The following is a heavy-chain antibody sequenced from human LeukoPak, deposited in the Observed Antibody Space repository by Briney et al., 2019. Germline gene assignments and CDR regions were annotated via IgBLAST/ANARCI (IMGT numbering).Heavy chain of an antibody. V-gene: IGHV3-23*01. Sequence: GGTLRLSCAASGFTFSSYGMSWVRQAPGKGLEWVSGIIPSGHTTYYADSVRGRFTISRDNSRNTVYLQMNSLRAEDTAVYYCAKDDRWLQFCCWGQGTLVTVSA. J-gene: IGHJ4*02. CDR1: GFTFSSYG. CDR2: IIPSGHTT. CDR3: AKDDRWLQFCC. D-gene: IGHD5-24*01.